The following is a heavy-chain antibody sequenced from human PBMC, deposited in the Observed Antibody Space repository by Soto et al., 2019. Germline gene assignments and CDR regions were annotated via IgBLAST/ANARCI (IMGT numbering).Heavy chain of an antibody. CDR1: GGSISSSNW. J-gene: IGHJ4*02. CDR2: IYHSGST. CDR3: ARAGQDIVVVPAAKNSRRSYYFDY. V-gene: IGHV4-4*02. D-gene: IGHD2-2*01. Sequence: SETLSLTCAVSGGSISSSNWWSWVRQPPGKGLEWIGEIYHSGSTNYNPSLKSRVTISVDKSKNQFSLKLSSVTAADTAVYYCARAGQDIVVVPAAKNSRRSYYFDYWGQGTLVTVSS.